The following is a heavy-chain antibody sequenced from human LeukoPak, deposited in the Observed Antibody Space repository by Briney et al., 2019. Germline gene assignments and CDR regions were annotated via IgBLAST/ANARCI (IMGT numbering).Heavy chain of an antibody. CDR3: GRGGKVEQLVLAR. CDR1: GFTFSSYA. Sequence: PGGSLRLSCAASGFTFSSYAMSWVRQAPGKGLVWVSRVNSDGSSTSYADPVKGRFTISRDNAKNTVYLQMNSLRAEDTAVYYCGRGGKVEQLVLARWGQGSLVTVSS. V-gene: IGHV3-74*01. CDR2: VNSDGSST. J-gene: IGHJ4*02. D-gene: IGHD6-13*01.